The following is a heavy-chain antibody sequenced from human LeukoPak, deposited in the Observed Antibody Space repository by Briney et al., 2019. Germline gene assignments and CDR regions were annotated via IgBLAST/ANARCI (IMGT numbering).Heavy chain of an antibody. V-gene: IGHV3-11*01. CDR1: GFTLSDYY. D-gene: IGHD6-25*01. CDR3: VRAYSRGYSDDFDY. J-gene: IGHJ4*02. Sequence: GRSLRLSCAASGFTLSDYYMSWFRQAAGEGLEWLSYISADNGSIYYADSVRGGFTISRDNAKNSLYLQVNSLRGEDTAVYYCVRAYSRGYSDDFDYWGQGTLVTVSS. CDR2: ISADNGSI.